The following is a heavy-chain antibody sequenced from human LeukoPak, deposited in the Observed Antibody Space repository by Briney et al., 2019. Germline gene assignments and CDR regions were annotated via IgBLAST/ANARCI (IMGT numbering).Heavy chain of an antibody. CDR1: AGSISSSSYS. CDR3: SRGRARRYSYHHRHNFDY. D-gene: IGHD5-18*01. V-gene: IGHV4-39*07. CDR2: INHGGST. Sequence: SETLSLTCTVSAGSISSSSYSWGWIRQPPGKGLEWIGEINHGGSTDYNPPLKSRVTISVDTSKNQFSLKLTSVTAADTAVYYCSRGRARRYSYHHRHNFDYWGQGILVTVSS. J-gene: IGHJ4*02.